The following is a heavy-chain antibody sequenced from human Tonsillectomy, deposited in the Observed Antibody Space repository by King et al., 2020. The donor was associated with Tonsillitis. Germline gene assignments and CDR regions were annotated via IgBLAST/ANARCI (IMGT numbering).Heavy chain of an antibody. D-gene: IGHD3-22*01. CDR3: AKDLPPNYYDSSGIDY. J-gene: IGHJ4*02. CDR1: GFTFSSYG. Sequence: VQLVESGGGVVQPGRSLRLSCAASGFTFSSYGMHWVRQAPGKGLEWVAVISYDGSNKYYADSVKGRFTISRDNSKNTLYLQMNSLRAEDTAVYYCAKDLPPNYYDSSGIDYWGQGTLVTVSS. V-gene: IGHV3-30*18. CDR2: ISYDGSNK.